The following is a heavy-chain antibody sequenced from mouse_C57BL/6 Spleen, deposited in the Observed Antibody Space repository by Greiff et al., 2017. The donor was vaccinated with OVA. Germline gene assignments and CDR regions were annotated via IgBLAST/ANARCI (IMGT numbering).Heavy chain of an antibody. J-gene: IGHJ4*01. Sequence: QVQLQQPGAELVKPGASVKLSCKASGYTFTSYWMHWVKQRPGQGLEWIGMIHPNSGSTNYNEKFKSKATLTVDKSSSTAYMQLSSLTSEDSAVYYCARGGLYYDYDAYAMDYWGQGTSVTVSS. D-gene: IGHD2-4*01. V-gene: IGHV1-64*01. CDR2: IHPNSGST. CDR3: ARGGLYYDYDAYAMDY. CDR1: GYTFTSYW.